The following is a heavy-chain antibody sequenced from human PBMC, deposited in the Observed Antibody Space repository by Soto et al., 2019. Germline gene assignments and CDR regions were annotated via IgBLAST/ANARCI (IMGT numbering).Heavy chain of an antibody. Sequence: GGSLRLSCAASGFTFSSYAMSWVRQAPGKGLEWVSAISGSGGSTYYADSVKGRFTISRDNSKNTLYLQMNSLRAEDTAVYYCAKDLRRDTDMAIFDYWGPGPLVTVSS. CDR2: ISGSGGST. J-gene: IGHJ4*02. CDR1: GFTFSSYA. CDR3: AKDLRRDTDMAIFDY. D-gene: IGHD5-18*01. V-gene: IGHV3-23*01.